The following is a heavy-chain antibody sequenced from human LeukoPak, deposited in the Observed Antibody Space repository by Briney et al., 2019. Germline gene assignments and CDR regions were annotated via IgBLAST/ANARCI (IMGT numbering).Heavy chain of an antibody. V-gene: IGHV4-39*07. D-gene: IGHD3-22*01. CDR2: INHSGST. CDR3: AGYYFQHPTEPVEYYFDY. Sequence: PSETLSLTCTVSGGSISSSSYYWSWIRQPPGKGLEWIGEINHSGSTNYNPSLKSRVTISVDTSKNQFSLKLSSVTAADTAVYYCAGYYFQHPTEPVEYYFDYWGQGTLVTVSS. CDR1: GGSISSSSYY. J-gene: IGHJ4*02.